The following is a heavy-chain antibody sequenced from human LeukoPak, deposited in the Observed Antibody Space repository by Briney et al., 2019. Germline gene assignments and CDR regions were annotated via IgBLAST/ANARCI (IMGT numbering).Heavy chain of an antibody. J-gene: IGHJ6*02. CDR2: ITSSSSFI. Sequence: GGSLRLSCAAYGFTFRGYSMIWVRQAPGKGLEWVCSITSSSSFIYHAESVKGRFTISRDNAKNSLYLQMNGLRAEDTAVYYCARDMTGRGCSGGSCYGYGLDVWGQGTTVAVSS. D-gene: IGHD2-15*01. V-gene: IGHV3-21*01. CDR1: GFTFRGYS. CDR3: ARDMTGRGCSGGSCYGYGLDV.